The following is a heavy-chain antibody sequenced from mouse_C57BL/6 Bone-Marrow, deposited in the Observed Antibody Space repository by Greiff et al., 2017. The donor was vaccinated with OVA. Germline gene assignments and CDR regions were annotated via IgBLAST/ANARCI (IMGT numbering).Heavy chain of an antibody. D-gene: IGHD3-2*02. V-gene: IGHV1-69*01. CDR1: GYTFTSYW. CDR2: IDPSDSYT. Sequence: QVQLKQPGAELVMPGASVQLSCKASGYTFTSYWMHWVKQRPGQGLEWIGEIDPSDSYTNYNQKFKGKSTLTVDKSSSTAYMQLSSLTSEDSAVYYCARIDSSGPFAYWGQGTLVTVSA. CDR3: ARIDSSGPFAY. J-gene: IGHJ3*01.